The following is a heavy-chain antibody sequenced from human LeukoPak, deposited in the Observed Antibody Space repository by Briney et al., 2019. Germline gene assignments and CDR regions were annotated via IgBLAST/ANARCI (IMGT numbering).Heavy chain of an antibody. CDR3: AKGGPREVGATHSWFDP. V-gene: IGHV3-23*01. J-gene: IGHJ5*02. D-gene: IGHD1-26*01. Sequence: PGGSLRLSCAASGFTFSSYAMSWVRQAPGKGLEWVSSISGSGGNTHYADSVKGRFTISRDNSKNTLYLEMNTLGVEETAVYFCAKGGPREVGATHSWFDPWGQGTLVTVSS. CDR1: GFTFSSYA. CDR2: ISGSGGNT.